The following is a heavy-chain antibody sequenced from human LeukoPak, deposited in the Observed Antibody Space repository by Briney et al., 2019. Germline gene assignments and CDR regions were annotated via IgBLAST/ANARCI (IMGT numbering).Heavy chain of an antibody. D-gene: IGHD2-15*01. J-gene: IGHJ4*02. Sequence: GGSLRLSCAASGFSFSSYAMSWVRQAPGKGLEWVSAISGSGGSTYYADSVKGRFTISRDNSKNTLYLQMNSLRAEDTAVYYCARKIVVSRGVYYFDYWGQGALVTVSS. CDR2: ISGSGGST. CDR1: GFSFSSYA. CDR3: ARKIVVSRGVYYFDY. V-gene: IGHV3-23*01.